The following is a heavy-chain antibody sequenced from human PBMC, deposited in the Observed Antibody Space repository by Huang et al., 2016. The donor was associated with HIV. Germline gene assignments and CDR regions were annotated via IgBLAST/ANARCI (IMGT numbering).Heavy chain of an antibody. J-gene: IGHJ3*01. V-gene: IGHV1-69*13. CDR1: GGSFNHFG. Sequence: QVQLVQSGAEVRKPGSSVKVSCRASGGSFNHFGINWVRQAPGRGIEGMGGISRRMGKRNDAQRVKDRDTITADETTGVVNLEVTSLRSDDTAVYFCAKRGGAWGSPYAFDLWGPGTMVTVSS. CDR3: AKRGGAWGSPYAFDL. D-gene: IGHD3-16*01. CDR2: ISRRMGKR.